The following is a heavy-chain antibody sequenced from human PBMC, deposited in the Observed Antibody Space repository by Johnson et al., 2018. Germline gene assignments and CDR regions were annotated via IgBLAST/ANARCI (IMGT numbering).Heavy chain of an antibody. J-gene: IGHJ3*02. CDR2: ISSSSSYI. D-gene: IGHD4-23*01. CDR3: ASPPYGGNDAFDI. V-gene: IGHV3-21*01. CDR1: GFTFSSYS. Sequence: EVQLLESGGGLVKPGGSLRLSCAASGFTFSSYSMNWVRQAPGKGLEWVSSISSSSSYIYYADSVKGRFTISRDNAKNSLYLKMNSLRAEDTAVYYCASPPYGGNDAFDIWGQGTMVTVSS.